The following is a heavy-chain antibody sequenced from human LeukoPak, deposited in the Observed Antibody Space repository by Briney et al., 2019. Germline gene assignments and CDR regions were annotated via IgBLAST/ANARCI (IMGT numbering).Heavy chain of an antibody. D-gene: IGHD2-15*01. CDR2: IRNKPNSYTT. V-gene: IGHV3-72*01. J-gene: IGHJ2*01. CDR1: GFTFSDHY. CDR3: AREGIVVVVAAPPCFDL. Sequence: PGGSLRLSCAASGFTFSDHYMDWVRQAPGKGLEWVGRIRNKPNSYTTEYAASVKGRFTVSRDDSKNSLYLQMNSLKTEDTALYYCAREGIVVVVAAPPCFDLWGRGTLVTVSS.